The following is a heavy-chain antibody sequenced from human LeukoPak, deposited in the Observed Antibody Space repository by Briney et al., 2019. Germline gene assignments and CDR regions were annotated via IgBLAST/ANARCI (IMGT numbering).Heavy chain of an antibody. V-gene: IGHV1-69*05. CDR2: LSPFFDTA. D-gene: IGHD3-22*01. CDR3: ARDQGNYYDSGGYAPFDY. CDR1: GGSFSGHA. Sequence: GASVKVSCKASGGSFSGHALTWVRQAPGEGLERMGGLSPFFDTANYAQKFQGRVTIITDESTTTAYMELSSLRSDDTAVYYCARDQGNYYDSGGYAPFDYWGQGTLVTVSS. J-gene: IGHJ4*02.